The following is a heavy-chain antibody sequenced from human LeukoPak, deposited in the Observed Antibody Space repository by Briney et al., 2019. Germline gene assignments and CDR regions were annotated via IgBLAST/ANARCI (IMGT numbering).Heavy chain of an antibody. Sequence: GGSLRLSCAASGFTVSSKYMSWVRQAPGKGLEWVGRIKSKIDGGTIDYAAPVQGRFTISRDDSKNTVYLQMNSLKTEDTAVYYCTTVDIVGMRGPHFDYWGQGTLVTVSS. J-gene: IGHJ4*02. CDR2: IKSKIDGGTI. D-gene: IGHD5-12*01. CDR3: TTVDIVGMRGPHFDY. CDR1: GFTVSSKY. V-gene: IGHV3-15*01.